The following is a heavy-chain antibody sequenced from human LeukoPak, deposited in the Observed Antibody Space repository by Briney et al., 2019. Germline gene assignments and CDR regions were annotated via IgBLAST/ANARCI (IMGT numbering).Heavy chain of an antibody. Sequence: GSLRLSCAASGFTFSNAWMSWVRQAPGKGLEWVGRIKSKTDGGTTDYAAPVKGRFTISRDDSKNTLYLQMNSLKTEDTAVYYCAKDQYSSGWSEGYFDYWGQGTLVTVSS. D-gene: IGHD6-19*01. V-gene: IGHV3-15*01. J-gene: IGHJ4*02. CDR2: IKSKTDGGTT. CDR3: AKDQYSSGWSEGYFDY. CDR1: GFTFSNAW.